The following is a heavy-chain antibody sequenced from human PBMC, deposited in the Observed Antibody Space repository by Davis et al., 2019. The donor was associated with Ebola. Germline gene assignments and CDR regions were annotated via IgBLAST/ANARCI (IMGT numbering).Heavy chain of an antibody. CDR1: GYTFTSYY. V-gene: IGHV1-46*01. Sequence: KVSCKASGYTFTSYYMHWVRQAPGQGLEWMGIINPSGGSTSYAQKFQGRVTMTRDTSTSTVYMELSSLRSEDTAVYYCARALHWGYCSSTSCSDAFDIWGQGTMVTVSS. J-gene: IGHJ3*02. D-gene: IGHD2-2*01. CDR2: INPSGGST. CDR3: ARALHWGYCSSTSCSDAFDI.